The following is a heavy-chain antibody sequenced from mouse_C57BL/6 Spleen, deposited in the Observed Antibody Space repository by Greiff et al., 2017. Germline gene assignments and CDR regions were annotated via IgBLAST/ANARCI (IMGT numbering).Heavy chain of an antibody. D-gene: IGHD1-1*01. CDR2: IRINSSNYAT. CDR3: VRITTYAMDY. V-gene: IGHV10-3*01. CDR1: GFTFNTYA. Sequence: EVQRVESGGGLVQPKGSLKLSCAASGFTFNTYAMHWVRQAPGKGLEWVARIRINSSNYATYYADSVKDRFTISRDDSQSMLYLQMNNLKTEDTAMYYCVRITTYAMDYWGQGTSVTVSS. J-gene: IGHJ4*01.